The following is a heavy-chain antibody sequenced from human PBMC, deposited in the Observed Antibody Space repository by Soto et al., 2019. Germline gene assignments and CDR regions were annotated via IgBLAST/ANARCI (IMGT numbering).Heavy chain of an antibody. CDR1: ESTVSRDW. D-gene: IGHD3-16*01. CDR2: INQDGSEK. CDR3: AGGGGGAT. V-gene: IGHV3-7*04. J-gene: IGHJ1*01. Sequence: EVHLVESGGGLVQTGGSLRLSCAIFESTVSRDWMNWVRQAPGKGLEWVAHINQDGSEKYYVDSVKGRFTISRDNAKKSMYLQMDGLRPADKVVHYCAGGGGGATWGQGTLVTVSS.